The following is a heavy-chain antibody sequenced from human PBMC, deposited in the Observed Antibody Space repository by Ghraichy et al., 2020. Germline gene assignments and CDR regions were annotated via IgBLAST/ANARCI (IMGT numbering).Heavy chain of an antibody. V-gene: IGHV3-74*01. CDR2: INSDGSNT. J-gene: IGHJ4*02. CDR1: GFTFSSYW. Sequence: LTCATSGFTFSSYWMHWVRQAPGKGLVWVSRINSDGSNTSYADSVKGRFTISRDNAKNTLYLQMNSLRAEDTAVYYCVRPIGRGVDYWGQGTLVTVSS. D-gene: IGHD3-10*01. CDR3: VRPIGRGVDY.